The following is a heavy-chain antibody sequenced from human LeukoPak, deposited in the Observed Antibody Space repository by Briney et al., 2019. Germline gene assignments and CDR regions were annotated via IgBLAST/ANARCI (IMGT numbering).Heavy chain of an antibody. CDR2: IYYSGST. CDR3: ARRVSLDGLYRDAFDI. J-gene: IGHJ3*02. CDR1: GGSISSGGYY. V-gene: IGHV4-61*08. D-gene: IGHD2-2*02. Sequence: SQTLSLTCTVSGGSISSGGYYWSWIRQPPGKGLEWIGYIYYSGSTNYNPSLKSRVTISVDTSKNQFSLKLSSVTAADTAVYYCARRVSLDGLYRDAFDIWGQGTMVTVSS.